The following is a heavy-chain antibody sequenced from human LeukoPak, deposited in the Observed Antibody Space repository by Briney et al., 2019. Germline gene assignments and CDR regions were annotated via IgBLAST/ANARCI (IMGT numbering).Heavy chain of an antibody. Sequence: GGSLRLSCAASEFSVGSNYMTWVRQAPGKGLEWVSLIYSGGGTYYADSVKGRFTISRDNSKNTLYLQMNSLRAEDTAVYYCAKSLYSNGWAIDYWGQGTLVTVSS. CDR2: IYSGGGT. J-gene: IGHJ4*02. CDR3: AKSLYSNGWAIDY. CDR1: EFSVGSNY. V-gene: IGHV3-66*01. D-gene: IGHD6-19*01.